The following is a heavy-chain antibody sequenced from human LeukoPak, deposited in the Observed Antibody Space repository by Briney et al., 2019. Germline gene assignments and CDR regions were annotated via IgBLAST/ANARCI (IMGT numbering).Heavy chain of an antibody. CDR1: GFTFSSYA. V-gene: IGHV3-64*01. CDR3: ARGGLYSSSHPGDY. D-gene: IGHD6-6*01. CDR2: ISSNGGST. J-gene: IGHJ4*02. Sequence: GGSLRLSCAASGFTFSSYAMHWVRQAPGKGLEYVSAISSNGGSTYYANSEKGRFTISRDNSKNTLYLQMGNLRAEDMAVYYCARGGLYSSSHPGDYWGQGTLVTVSS.